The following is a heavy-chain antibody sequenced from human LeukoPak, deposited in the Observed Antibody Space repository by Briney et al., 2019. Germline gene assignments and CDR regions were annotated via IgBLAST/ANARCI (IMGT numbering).Heavy chain of an antibody. V-gene: IGHV4-31*03. CDR2: IYYSGST. Sequence: SETLSLTCTISGGSISSGGYYWSWIRQHPGKGLEWIGYIYYSGSTYYNPSLKSRVTISVDTSKNQFSLKLSSVTAADTAVYYCAGGIAVADYYFDYWGQGTLVTVSS. D-gene: IGHD6-19*01. CDR3: AGGIAVADYYFDY. CDR1: GGSISSGGYY. J-gene: IGHJ4*02.